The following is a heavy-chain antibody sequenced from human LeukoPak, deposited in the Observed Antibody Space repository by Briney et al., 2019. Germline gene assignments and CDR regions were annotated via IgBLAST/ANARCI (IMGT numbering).Heavy chain of an antibody. CDR1: GGSFSGYY. CDR3: ARYCSGGSCFNYYYYGMDV. V-gene: IGHV4-34*01. J-gene: IGHJ6*02. CDR2: INHSGST. Sequence: SETLSLTCAVYGGSFSGYYWSWIRQPPGKGLEWIGEINHSGSTNYNPSLKSRVTISVNTSKNQFSLKLSSVTAADTAVYYCARYCSGGSCFNYYYYGMDVWGQGTTVTVSS. D-gene: IGHD2-15*01.